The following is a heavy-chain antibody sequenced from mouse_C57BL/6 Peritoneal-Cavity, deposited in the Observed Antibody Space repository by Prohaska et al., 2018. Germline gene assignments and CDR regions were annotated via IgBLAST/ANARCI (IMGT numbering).Heavy chain of an antibody. Sequence: EVKLEESGGGLVQPGGSMKLSCVASGFTFSNYWMNWVRQSPEKGLEWVAHIRFISYNYATHYAESLKGRFTISRDYSKSSVYLQMNNLKAEDNGIYYCTPFDYWCQGTTLTDSS. V-gene: IGHV6-3*01. J-gene: IGHJ2*01. CDR2: IRFISYNYAT. CDR3: TPFDY. CDR1: GFTFSNYW.